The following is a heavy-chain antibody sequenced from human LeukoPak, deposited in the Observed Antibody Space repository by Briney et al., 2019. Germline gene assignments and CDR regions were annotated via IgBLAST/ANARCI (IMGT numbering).Heavy chain of an antibody. CDR3: ARSHLWPSGTFDI. V-gene: IGHV4-34*01. Sequence: SETLSLTCAVSGASLSGYYWSWIRQSPGKGLEWIGEINHGGFTNYNPSLKSRVTISVDTSRNQIALRLSSLTAADTAVYFCARSHLWPSGTFDIWGQGTVLGVSS. D-gene: IGHD5-18*01. CDR2: INHGGFT. CDR1: GASLSGYY. J-gene: IGHJ3*02.